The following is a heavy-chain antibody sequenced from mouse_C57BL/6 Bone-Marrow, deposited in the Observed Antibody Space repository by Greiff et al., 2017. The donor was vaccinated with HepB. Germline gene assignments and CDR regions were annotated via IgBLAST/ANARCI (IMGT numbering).Heavy chain of an antibody. CDR3: ASGWLLRYWYFDV. V-gene: IGHV2-9-1*01. Sequence: VKLQESGPGLVAPSQSLSITCTVSGFSLTSYAISWVRQPPGKGLEWLGVIWTGGGTNYNSALKSRLSISKDNSKSQVFLKMNSLQTDDTAMYYCASGWLLRYWYFDVWGTGTTVTVSS. D-gene: IGHD2-3*01. CDR1: GFSLTSYA. J-gene: IGHJ1*03. CDR2: IWTGGGT.